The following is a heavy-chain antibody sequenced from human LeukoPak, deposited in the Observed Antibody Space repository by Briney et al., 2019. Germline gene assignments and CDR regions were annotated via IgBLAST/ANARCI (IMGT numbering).Heavy chain of an antibody. Sequence: PSETLSLTCTVSGGSISSSSYYWGWIHQPPGKGLEWIGNIYYSGSTNYNPSLKSRVTISVDTSKNQFSLKLSSVTAADTAVYYCARTKITIFGNNYCMDVWGKGTTVTVSS. J-gene: IGHJ6*03. V-gene: IGHV4-61*05. CDR1: GGSISSSSYY. D-gene: IGHD3-3*01. CDR3: ARTKITIFGNNYCMDV. CDR2: IYYSGST.